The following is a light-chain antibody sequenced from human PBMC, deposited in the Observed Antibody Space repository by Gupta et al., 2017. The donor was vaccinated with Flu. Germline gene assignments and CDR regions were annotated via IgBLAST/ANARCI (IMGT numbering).Light chain of an antibody. CDR3: QQRSDWLT. V-gene: IGKV3-11*01. CDR2: DVS. Sequence: EIVLPQSPATLSLSPVDRATLSCKASQCVSSFLAWYQQKPGQAPRLLIYDVSKRATGIPARFSGSGSGTDFTLTISSLEPEDLAVYFCQQRSDWLTFGGGTKVEIK. J-gene: IGKJ4*01. CDR1: QCVSSF.